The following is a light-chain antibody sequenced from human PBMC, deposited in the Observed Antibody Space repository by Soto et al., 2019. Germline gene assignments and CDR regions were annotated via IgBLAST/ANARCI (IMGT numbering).Light chain of an antibody. CDR2: SNN. J-gene: IGLJ2*01. CDR3: AAWDDSLNAVV. V-gene: IGLV1-44*01. CDR1: SSNVGRNT. Sequence: QSVLTQPPSASGTPGQRVTISCSGSSSNVGRNTVNWYQQLPGTAPKLLIYSNNQRPSGVPDRFSGSKSGTSASLAISGLQPEDEADYYCAAWDDSLNAVVFGGGTKLTVL.